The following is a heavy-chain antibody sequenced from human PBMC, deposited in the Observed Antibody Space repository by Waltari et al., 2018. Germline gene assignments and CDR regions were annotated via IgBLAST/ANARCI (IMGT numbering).Heavy chain of an antibody. J-gene: IGHJ4*02. CDR3: AKDPGRGYSYGYFDY. V-gene: IGHV4-61*02. CDR2: IYTSGST. CDR1: GGSLSSGSYY. D-gene: IGHD5-18*01. Sequence: QVQLQESGPGLVKPSQTLSLTCTVSGGSLSSGSYYWSWLRPPAGKGLEWIGRIYTSGSTNYNPSLKSRVTISVDTSKNQFSLKLSSVTAADTAVYYCAKDPGRGYSYGYFDYWGQGTLVTVSS.